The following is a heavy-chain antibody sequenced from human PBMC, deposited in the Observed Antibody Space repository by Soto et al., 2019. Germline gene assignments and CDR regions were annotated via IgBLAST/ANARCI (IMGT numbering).Heavy chain of an antibody. V-gene: IGHV3-30-3*01. J-gene: IGHJ2*01. Sequence: QVQLVESGGGVVQPGRSLRLSCAASGFTFSSYAMHWVRQAPGKGLEWVAVISYDGSNKYYADSVKGRFTISRDNSKNTLYLQMHSLRAGETAVYYCARPLWRDDYNGGYFDLWGRGTLVTVSS. CDR1: GFTFSSYA. D-gene: IGHD4-4*01. CDR2: ISYDGSNK. CDR3: ARPLWRDDYNGGYFDL.